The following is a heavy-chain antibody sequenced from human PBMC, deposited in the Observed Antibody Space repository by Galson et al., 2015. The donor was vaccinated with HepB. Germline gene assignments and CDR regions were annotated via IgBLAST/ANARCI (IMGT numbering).Heavy chain of an antibody. CDR3: AKDRWDLLRMGAFDV. J-gene: IGHJ3*01. V-gene: IGHV3-9*01. CDR1: GFTFDNFA. Sequence: SLRLSCAASGFTFDNFAMHWVRQVPGKGLEWVSGLSWNSGSYGYADSVKGRFTISRDNSENSLYLQMNSLRPEDTAVYYCAKDRWDLLRMGAFDVWGQGTLVTVSS. D-gene: IGHD2-8*01. CDR2: LSWNSGSY.